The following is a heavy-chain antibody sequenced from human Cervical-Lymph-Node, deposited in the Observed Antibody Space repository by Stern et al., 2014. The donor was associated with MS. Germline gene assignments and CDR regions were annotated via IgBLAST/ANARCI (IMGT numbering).Heavy chain of an antibody. Sequence: QGQLQESGPGLVKPSETLSLTCTVSGGSISGYYWSWIRQPPGKGLEWIGYIYYTGSTNYNPSLKSRLTISVDTSKNQFSLKLSSVTAVDTAVYYCARSPGIYFDYWGQGILVTVSS. D-gene: IGHD3-10*01. CDR1: GGSISGYY. CDR2: IYYTGST. V-gene: IGHV4-59*01. CDR3: ARSPGIYFDY. J-gene: IGHJ4*02.